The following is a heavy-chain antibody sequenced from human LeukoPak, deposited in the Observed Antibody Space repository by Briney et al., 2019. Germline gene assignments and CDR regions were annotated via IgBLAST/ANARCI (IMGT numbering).Heavy chain of an antibody. CDR3: GERGLCSGSFPALY. J-gene: IGHJ4*02. CDR1: GFTFSSYG. D-gene: IGHD3-10*02. CDR2: ISYDGSNK. V-gene: IGHV3-30*18. Sequence: GGSLRLSCAASGFTFSSYGMHWVRQAPGKGLEWVAVISYDGSNKYYADSVKGRFTISRDNSKNTLYLQMNSLRAEDTAVYYCGERGLCSGSFPALYLGQGNLVTVSS.